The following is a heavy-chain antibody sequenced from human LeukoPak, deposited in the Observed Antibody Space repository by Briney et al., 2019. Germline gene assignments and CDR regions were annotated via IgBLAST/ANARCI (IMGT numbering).Heavy chain of an antibody. V-gene: IGHV3-30-3*01. CDR1: AFTFRSYA. CDR3: ARGGANFFDF. Sequence: PGGSLRLSCAASAFTFRSYAMDWVRQAPGRGLEWVAAISSDGNNEYYTDSVKGRFTISRDNSKNTLFLQMNSLSTQDTAVYYCARGGANFFDFWGQGTLVTVSS. J-gene: IGHJ4*02. D-gene: IGHD2-8*01. CDR2: ISSDGNNE.